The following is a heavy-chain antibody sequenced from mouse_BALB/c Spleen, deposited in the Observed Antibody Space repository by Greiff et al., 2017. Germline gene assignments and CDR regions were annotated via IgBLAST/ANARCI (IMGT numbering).Heavy chain of an antibody. V-gene: IGHV6-6*02. J-gene: IGHJ3*01. CDR3: TRRGSGSGFAY. Sequence: EVKLVESGGGLVQPGGSMKLSCVASGFTFSNYWMNWVRQSPEKGLEWVAEIRLKSNNYATHYAESVKGRFTISRDDSKSSVYLQMNNLRAEDTGIYYCTRRGSGSGFAYWGQGTLVTVSA. CDR2: IRLKSNNYAT. D-gene: IGHD1-3*01. CDR1: GFTFSNYW.